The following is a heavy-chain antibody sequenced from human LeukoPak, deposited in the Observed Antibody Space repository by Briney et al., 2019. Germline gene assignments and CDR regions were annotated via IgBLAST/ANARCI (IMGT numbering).Heavy chain of an antibody. V-gene: IGHV3-21*01. CDR3: ARGRSYYDSSGYFAFDI. J-gene: IGHJ3*02. CDR2: ISSSSSYI. D-gene: IGHD3-22*01. Sequence: GGSLRLSCAASGFTFSRHNMNWVRQAPGKGLEWVSSISSSSSYIYYADSVKGRFTISRDNAKNSLYLQMNSLRAEDTAVYYCARGRSYYDSSGYFAFDIWGQGTMVTVSS. CDR1: GFTFSRHN.